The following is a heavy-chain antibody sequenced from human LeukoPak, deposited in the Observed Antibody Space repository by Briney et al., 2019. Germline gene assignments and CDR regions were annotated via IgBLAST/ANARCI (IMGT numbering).Heavy chain of an antibody. J-gene: IGHJ4*02. D-gene: IGHD1-1*01. CDR2: IKQDGSEK. CDR3: ARDLYNWNDGSHFDY. CDR1: GFTFSSYW. Sequence: PGGSLRLSCAASGFTFSSYWMSWVRQAPGKGLEWVANIKQDGSEKYYVDSVKGRFTISRDNAKNSLYLQMNSLRAEDTAVYYCARDLYNWNDGSHFDYWGQGTLVTVSS. V-gene: IGHV3-7*01.